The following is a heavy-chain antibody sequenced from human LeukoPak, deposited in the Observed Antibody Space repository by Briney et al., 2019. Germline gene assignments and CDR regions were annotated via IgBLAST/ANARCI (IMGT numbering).Heavy chain of an antibody. Sequence: PGRSLRLSCAASGFTFSTYGMNWVRQAPGKGLEWVAALSYDGYNDHYADFVRGRFTISRDNSKNTLFLQMNNLRVEDTAMYYCAKNKGSYQYNYYGMEVWGQGTTVSVSS. V-gene: IGHV3-30*18. CDR2: LSYDGYND. CDR3: AKNKGSYQYNYYGMEV. D-gene: IGHD3-10*01. J-gene: IGHJ6*02. CDR1: GFTFSTYG.